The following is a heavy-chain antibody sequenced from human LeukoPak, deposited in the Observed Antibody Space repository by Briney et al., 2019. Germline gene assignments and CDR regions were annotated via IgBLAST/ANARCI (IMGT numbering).Heavy chain of an antibody. CDR2: ISGSGGST. D-gene: IGHD6-19*01. CDR1: RFTFSSYA. J-gene: IGHJ4*02. Sequence: GGSLRLSCAASRFTFSSYAMSWVRQAPGKELEWVSAISGSGGSTYYADSVKGRFTISRDNSKNTLYLQMNSLRAEDTAVYYCAKSPPWATAVAPQAFDYWGQGTLSPSPQ. V-gene: IGHV3-23*01. CDR3: AKSPPWATAVAPQAFDY.